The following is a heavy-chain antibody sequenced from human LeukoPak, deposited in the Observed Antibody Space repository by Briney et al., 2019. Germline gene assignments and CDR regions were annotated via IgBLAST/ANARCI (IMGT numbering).Heavy chain of an antibody. CDR2: IYYSGST. J-gene: IGHJ4*02. Sequence: PSETLSLTCTVSGGSISSYYWSWIRQPPGKGLEWIGYIYYSGSTNYNPSLKSRVTISVDTSKNQFSLKLSSVTAADTAVYYCARDTYYYDSSGYFIYYFDYWGQGTLVTVSS. CDR3: ARDTYYYDSSGYFIYYFDY. V-gene: IGHV4-59*01. CDR1: GGSISSYY. D-gene: IGHD3-22*01.